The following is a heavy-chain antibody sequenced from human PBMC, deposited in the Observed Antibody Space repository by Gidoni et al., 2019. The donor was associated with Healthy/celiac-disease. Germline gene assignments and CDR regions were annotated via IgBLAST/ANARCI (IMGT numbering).Heavy chain of an antibody. Sequence: QVPLQESGPGLVKPSGTLSLTRAVSAVAISSSNWWSWVRQPPGKGLEWIGEIYHSGSTNYNPSLKSRVTISVDKSKDQFSLKLSSVTAADTAVYYCARDSKVPGYYYGMDVWGQGTTVTVSS. J-gene: IGHJ6*02. CDR2: IYHSGST. V-gene: IGHV4-4*02. CDR1: AVAISSSNW. CDR3: ARDSKVPGYYYGMDV. D-gene: IGHD2-2*01.